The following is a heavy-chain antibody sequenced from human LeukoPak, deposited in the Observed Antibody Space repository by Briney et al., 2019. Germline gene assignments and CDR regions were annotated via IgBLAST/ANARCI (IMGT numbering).Heavy chain of an antibody. J-gene: IGHJ4*02. CDR3: AKHSGSYFVYYFDY. D-gene: IGHD1-26*01. V-gene: IGHV3-23*01. CDR2: ISGSGYNT. CDR1: GFTFSSYG. Sequence: GGSLRLSCGVSGFTFSSYGMSWVRQAPGKGLEWVSVISGSGYNTDYADSVKSRFTISRGNYRLYLQMNSLRPEDTAVYYCAKHSGSYFVYYFDYWGQGTLVTVSS.